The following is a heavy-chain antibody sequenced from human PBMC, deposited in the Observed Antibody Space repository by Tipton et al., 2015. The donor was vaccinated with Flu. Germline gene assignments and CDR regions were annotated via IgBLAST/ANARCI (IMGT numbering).Heavy chain of an antibody. CDR2: IYTTGTT. CDR1: GGSITTYY. CDR3: VGSGSYFNRFES. Sequence: TLSLTCSVSGGSITTYYWNWIRQPAGKGLEWIGHIYTTGTTNYNPSLRSRVTMSMDTSKSQVSLKLSSVTAADTAVYFCVGSGSYFNRFESWGQGTLVTVSS. D-gene: IGHD1-26*01. V-gene: IGHV4-4*07. J-gene: IGHJ5*01.